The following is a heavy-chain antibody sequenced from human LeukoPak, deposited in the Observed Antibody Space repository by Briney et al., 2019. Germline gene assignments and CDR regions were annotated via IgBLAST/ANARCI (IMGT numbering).Heavy chain of an antibody. D-gene: IGHD4-17*01. CDR1: GYTFTSYY. J-gene: IGHJ5*02. CDR2: INPSGGST. V-gene: IGHV1-46*01. CDR3: ARDGPLNGDYGWFDP. Sequence: ASVKVSCKASGYTFTSYYMHWVRQAPGQGLEWMGIINPSGGSTSYAQKFQGRVTMTRDTSTSTVYVELSSLRSEDTAVYYCARDGPLNGDYGWFDPWGQGTLVTVSS.